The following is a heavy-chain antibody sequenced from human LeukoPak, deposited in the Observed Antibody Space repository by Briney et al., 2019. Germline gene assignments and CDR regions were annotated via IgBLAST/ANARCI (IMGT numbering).Heavy chain of an antibody. CDR1: GGSISSGSYY. Sequence: PSETLSLTCTVSGGSISSGSYYWSWIRQPPGKGLEWIGYIYYSGSTNYNPSLKSRVTISVDTSKNQFSLKLSSVTAADTAVYYCARSLLYSSGSHYYYYYMDVWGKGTTVTVSS. CDR2: IYYSGST. D-gene: IGHD6-19*01. J-gene: IGHJ6*03. CDR3: ARSLLYSSGSHYYYYYMDV. V-gene: IGHV4-61*01.